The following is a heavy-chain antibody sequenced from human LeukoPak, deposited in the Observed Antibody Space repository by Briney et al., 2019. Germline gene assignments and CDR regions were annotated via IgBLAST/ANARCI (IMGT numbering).Heavy chain of an antibody. J-gene: IGHJ6*02. CDR3: ARGLESSGWYGMDV. D-gene: IGHD6-19*01. Sequence: ASVKVSCKTSGYSFSRHYIHWVRQAPGQGLEWLGIINTSGATTRYGQNFKGRVTATRDTSTSTVYMEMSSLNSEDTAVYYCARGLESSGWYGMDVWGQGTTIIVSS. CDR1: GYSFSRHY. CDR2: INTSGATT. V-gene: IGHV1-46*01.